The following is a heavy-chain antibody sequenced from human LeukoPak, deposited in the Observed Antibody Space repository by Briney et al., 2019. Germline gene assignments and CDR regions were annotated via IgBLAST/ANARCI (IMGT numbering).Heavy chain of an antibody. V-gene: IGHV1-8*03. CDR2: MNPNTGNT. J-gene: IGHJ6*03. CDR1: GYTFTGYY. D-gene: IGHD3-10*01. Sequence: ASVKVSCKASGYTFTGYYLHWVRQAPGQGLEWMGWMNPNTGNTGYAQKFQGRVTITRNTSISTVYMELSSLRSEDTAVYYCARGAGVTISYYHYYIDVWGKGTTVTVSS. CDR3: ARGAGVTISYYHYYIDV.